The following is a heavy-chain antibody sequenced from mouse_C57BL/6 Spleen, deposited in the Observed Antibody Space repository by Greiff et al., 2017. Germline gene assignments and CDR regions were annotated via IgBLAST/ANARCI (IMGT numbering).Heavy chain of an antibody. V-gene: IGHV1-54*01. CDR1: GYAFTNYL. J-gene: IGHJ4*01. CDR3: ARSGKLPEGAMCY. D-gene: IGHD5-5*01. CDR2: INPGSGGT. Sequence: VQLQESGAELVRPGTSVKVSCKASGYAFTNYLIAWVKQRPGQCLEWIGVINPGSGGTNYTEKFKGKATLTADKSSSTAYMQLSSLTSEDSAVYFGARSGKLPEGAMCYWGQGTSVTVAS.